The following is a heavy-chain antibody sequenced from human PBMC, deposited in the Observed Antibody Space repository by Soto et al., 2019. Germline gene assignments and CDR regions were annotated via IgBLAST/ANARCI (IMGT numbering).Heavy chain of an antibody. V-gene: IGHV3-30*18. D-gene: IGHD4-17*01. CDR2: ISYDGSNK. CDR3: AKDRSYGDLRLGYGMDV. CDR1: GFTFSNYG. Sequence: QVQLVESGGGVVQPGRSLRLSCAASGFTFSNYGMHWVRQAPGKGLEWVAVISYDGSNKYYADSVKGRFTISRDNSKNTLYLQMISLRAEDTAVYYCAKDRSYGDLRLGYGMDVWGQGTTVTVSS. J-gene: IGHJ6*02.